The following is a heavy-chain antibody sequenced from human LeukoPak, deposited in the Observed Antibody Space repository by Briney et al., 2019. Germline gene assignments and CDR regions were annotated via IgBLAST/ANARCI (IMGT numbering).Heavy chain of an antibody. CDR1: GFTFSYFA. J-gene: IGHJ5*02. D-gene: IGHD3-16*01. V-gene: IGHV3-30*04. Sequence: GGSLRLSCAASGFTFSYFAIHWVRQSPGMGLEWVAIISNDGGNQYYADSVKGRFIISRDNSNNRVFLQMNSLRPEDTALYYCAKDNYGGVYASWGQGTLVTVSS. CDR3: AKDNYGGVYAS. CDR2: ISNDGGNQ.